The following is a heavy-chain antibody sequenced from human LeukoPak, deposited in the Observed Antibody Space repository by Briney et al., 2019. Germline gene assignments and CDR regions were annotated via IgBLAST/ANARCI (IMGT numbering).Heavy chain of an antibody. CDR2: IYYSGST. V-gene: IGHV4-59*01. J-gene: IGHJ3*02. D-gene: IGHD3-3*01. Sequence: SETLSLTCTVSGGSISSYYWSWIRQPAGKGLEWIGYIYYSGSTNYNPSLKSRVTISVDTSKNQFSLKLSSVTAADTAVYYCARVNSDFGVVIPVAFDIWGQGTMVTVSS. CDR3: ARVNSDFGVVIPVAFDI. CDR1: GGSISSYY.